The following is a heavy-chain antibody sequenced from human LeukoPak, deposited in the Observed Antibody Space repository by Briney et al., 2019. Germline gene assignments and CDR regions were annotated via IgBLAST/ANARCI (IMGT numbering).Heavy chain of an antibody. CDR3: ARGRVRPSSSSGMDV. J-gene: IGHJ6*02. V-gene: IGHV4-31*03. CDR2: IYYSGST. D-gene: IGHD6-6*01. CDR1: GGSISSGGYY. Sequence: SETLSLTCTVSGGSISSGGYYWSWIRRHPGKGLEWIGYIYYSGSTYYNPSLKSRVTISVDTSKNQFSLKLSSVTAADTAVYYCARGRVRPSSSSGMDVWGQGTTVTVSS.